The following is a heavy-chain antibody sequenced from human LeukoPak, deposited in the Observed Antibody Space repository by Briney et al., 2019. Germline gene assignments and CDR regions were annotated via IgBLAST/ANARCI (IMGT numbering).Heavy chain of an antibody. D-gene: IGHD6-19*01. V-gene: IGHV3-21*01. CDR3: ARDLRAGTSGPLSKD. J-gene: IGHJ4*02. CDR2: IDFTSRYI. CDR1: GFTFSSYS. Sequence: GGSLRLSCAASGFTFSSYSMNWVRQAPGKGLEWVSSIDFTSRYIYNADSVKGRFTTSRDNAKNSLYLQMSSLRAEDTAVYYCARDLRAGTSGPLSKDWGQGTLVTVSS.